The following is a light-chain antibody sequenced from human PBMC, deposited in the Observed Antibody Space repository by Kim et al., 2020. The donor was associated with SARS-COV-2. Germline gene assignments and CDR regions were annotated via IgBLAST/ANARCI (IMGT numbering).Light chain of an antibody. CDR2: DVS. V-gene: IGLV2-14*03. CDR1: SSDVGGYNY. Sequence: QSALTQPASVSRSPGQSITISCTGTSSDVGGYNYVSWYQQHPGKAPKLIIYDVSNRPSGVSNRLSGSKSGNTASLTISGLQAEDEADYYCSSYTSSSTVIFGGGTKVTVL. CDR3: SSYTSSSTVI. J-gene: IGLJ2*01.